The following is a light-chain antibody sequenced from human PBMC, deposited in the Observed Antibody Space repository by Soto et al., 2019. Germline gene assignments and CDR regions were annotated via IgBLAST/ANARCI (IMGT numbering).Light chain of an antibody. CDR2: GAS. Sequence: EIVMTQSPATLSVSPGERATLSCRASQSVSSNLAWYQQKPGQAPRLLIYGASTRATGIPARFSGSGSGTEFTRTIRSLQSEDFAVYYGQQYNNWPPETFGQGTKVEI. CDR1: QSVSSN. CDR3: QQYNNWPPET. V-gene: IGKV3-15*01. J-gene: IGKJ1*01.